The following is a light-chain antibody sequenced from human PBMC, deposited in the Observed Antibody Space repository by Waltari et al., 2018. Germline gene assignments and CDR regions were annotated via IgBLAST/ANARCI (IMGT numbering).Light chain of an antibody. J-gene: IGKJ4*01. CDR2: AAS. Sequence: DIQMTQFPSSVSASVGDRVTITCRASQDISRWLAWYQQKPGKAPKFLIYAASNLQSGVPSRCSGTGSGTDFTLTISSLQPEDFATYYCQQANSFPLTFGGGTKVEIK. CDR3: QQANSFPLT. CDR1: QDISRW. V-gene: IGKV1-12*01.